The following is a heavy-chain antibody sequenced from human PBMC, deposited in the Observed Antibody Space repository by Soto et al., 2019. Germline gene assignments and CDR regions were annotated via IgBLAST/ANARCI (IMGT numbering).Heavy chain of an antibody. J-gene: IGHJ6*02. V-gene: IGHV4-4*02. CDR2: IYHSGST. CDR1: GGSISSGNW. D-gene: IGHD1-26*01. CDR3: ARVSGSYYYGMDV. Sequence: QVQLQESGPGLVKPSGTLSLTCAVSGGSISSGNWWSWVRQPPGRGLEWIGEIYHSGSTNYNPSLKSRVTISVDKSKTQFSLKLSSVTAADTAVYYCARVSGSYYYGMDVWGQGTTVTVSS.